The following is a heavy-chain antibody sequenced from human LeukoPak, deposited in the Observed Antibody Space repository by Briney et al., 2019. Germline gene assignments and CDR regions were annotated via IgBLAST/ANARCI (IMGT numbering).Heavy chain of an antibody. D-gene: IGHD6-6*01. V-gene: IGHV3-23*01. CDR2: ISGSGGST. CDR1: GFTFSSYA. CDR3: KKDLSIAAPPQFGY. J-gene: IGHJ4*02. Sequence: GGSLRLSCAASGFTFSSYAMSWVRQAPGKGLEWVSAISGSGGSTYYADSVKGRFTISRDNAKNTVYLQMNSLRAEDTAVYYCKKDLSIAAPPQFGYWGQGTLVTVSS.